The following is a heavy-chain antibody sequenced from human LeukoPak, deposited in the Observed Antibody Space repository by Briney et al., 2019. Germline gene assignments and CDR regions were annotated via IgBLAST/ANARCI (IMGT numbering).Heavy chain of an antibody. CDR2: INPNSGGT. V-gene: IGHV1-2*06. Sequence: GASVKVSCKASGYTFTGYYMHWVRQAPGQGLEWMGRINPNSGGTNYAQKFQGRVTMTRDTSISTACMELSRLRSDDTAVYYCARGSGTDYYDSSGYYPYDYWGQGTLVTVSS. CDR1: GYTFTGYY. D-gene: IGHD3-22*01. CDR3: ARGSGTDYYDSSGYYPYDY. J-gene: IGHJ4*02.